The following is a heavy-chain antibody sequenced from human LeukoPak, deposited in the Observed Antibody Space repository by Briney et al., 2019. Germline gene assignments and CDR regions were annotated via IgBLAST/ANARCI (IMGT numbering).Heavy chain of an antibody. V-gene: IGHV7-4-1*02. Sequence: GASVKVSCKASGYTFTSYAMNWVRQAPGQGLEGMGWNNTNTGNPTYAQGFTGRFVFSLDTSVSTAYLQISSLKAEDTAVYYCARAAVLLWFGEFSGNNWFDPWGQGTLVTVSS. D-gene: IGHD3-10*01. J-gene: IGHJ5*02. CDR2: NNTNTGNP. CDR3: ARAAVLLWFGEFSGNNWFDP. CDR1: GYTFTSYA.